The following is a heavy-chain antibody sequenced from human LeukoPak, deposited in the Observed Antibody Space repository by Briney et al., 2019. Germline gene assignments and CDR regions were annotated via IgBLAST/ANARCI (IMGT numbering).Heavy chain of an antibody. CDR2: FYHNRGA. CDR1: GGSISGYY. Sequence: PGTLSLTCTVSGGSISGYYWSWSRQAPGKGVEWIGNFYHNRGAWYKSSLKSRVTTSVDTSRNEFSLKLSSVTAADTAVYYCARGKPITMVRGVIRDYFDYWGQGTLVTVSS. V-gene: IGHV4-59*12. D-gene: IGHD3-10*01. CDR3: ARGKPITMVRGVIRDYFDY. J-gene: IGHJ4*02.